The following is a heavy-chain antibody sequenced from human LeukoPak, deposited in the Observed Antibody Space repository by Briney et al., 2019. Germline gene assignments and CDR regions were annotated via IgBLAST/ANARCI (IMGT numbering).Heavy chain of an antibody. CDR1: GGSISSYY. CDR2: INHSGST. V-gene: IGHV4-34*01. Sequence: SETLSLTCTVSGGSISSYYWSWIRQPPGKGLEWIGEINHSGSTNYNPSLKSRVTISVDTSKNQFSLKLSSVTAADTAVYYCARGLSHIDMDVWGKGTTVTISS. CDR3: ARGLSHIDMDV. J-gene: IGHJ6*03.